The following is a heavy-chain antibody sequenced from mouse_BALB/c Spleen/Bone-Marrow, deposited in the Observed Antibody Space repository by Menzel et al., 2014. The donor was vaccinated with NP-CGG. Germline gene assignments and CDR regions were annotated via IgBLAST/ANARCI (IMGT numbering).Heavy chain of an antibody. CDR3: TVPFGPGFDY. V-gene: IGHV6-6*02. Sequence: EVKLMESGGGLVQPGGSMKLSCVASGFTFSNYWMDWVRQSPEKGLEWVAEIRLKSNNYATHYAESVKGSFTISRDDSKSSVYLQMNNLRAEDTSIYYCTVPFGPGFDYWGQGTTLTVSS. J-gene: IGHJ2*01. CDR2: IRLKSNNYAT. CDR1: GFTFSNYW.